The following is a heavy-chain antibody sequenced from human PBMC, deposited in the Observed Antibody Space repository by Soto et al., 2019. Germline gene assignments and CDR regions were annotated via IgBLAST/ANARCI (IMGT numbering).Heavy chain of an antibody. J-gene: IGHJ4*02. CDR2: IYYSGST. V-gene: IGHV4-39*01. CDR3: ARHLNYYDRSGYYPLDY. CDR1: GGSISNSNYY. D-gene: IGHD3-22*01. Sequence: SETLSLTCTVSGGSISNSNYYWGWLRQPPGKGLEWIGNIYYSGSTYYSPSLKSRVTISVDTSKNQFSLKLSSVTAADTAVYYCARHLNYYDRSGYYPLDYWGQGTLVTVSS.